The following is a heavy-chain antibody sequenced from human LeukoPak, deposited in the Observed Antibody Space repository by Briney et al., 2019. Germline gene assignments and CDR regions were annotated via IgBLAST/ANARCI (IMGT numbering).Heavy chain of an antibody. D-gene: IGHD2-2*01. V-gene: IGHV3-23*01. Sequence: GGSLRLSCTASGFTFSSYAMSCVRQAPGKGLEWVSALSGSGGNTYYADSVKGRFTISRDNSKNTLYLQMNSLRAEDTAKYYCAKVASLCTSTSCVRGGFDYWGQGTLVTVSS. CDR3: AKVASLCTSTSCVRGGFDY. CDR2: LSGSGGNT. CDR1: GFTFSSYA. J-gene: IGHJ4*02.